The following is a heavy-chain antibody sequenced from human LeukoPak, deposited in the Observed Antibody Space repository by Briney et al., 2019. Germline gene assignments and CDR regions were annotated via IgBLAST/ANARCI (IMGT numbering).Heavy chain of an antibody. D-gene: IGHD3-3*01. CDR2: ISAYNGNT. V-gene: IGHV1-18*01. Sequence: ASVKVSCKASGYTFTSYGISWVRQAPGQGLEWMGWISAYNGNTNYAQKLQGRVTMTTDTSTSTAYMELRSLRSDDTAVYYCARAENLEWLFWFGPWGQGTLVTVSS. CDR1: GYTFTSYG. J-gene: IGHJ5*02. CDR3: ARAENLEWLFWFGP.